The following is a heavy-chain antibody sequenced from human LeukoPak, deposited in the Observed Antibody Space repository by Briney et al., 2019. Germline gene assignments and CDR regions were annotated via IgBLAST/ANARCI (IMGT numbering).Heavy chain of an antibody. J-gene: IGHJ5*02. CDR2: ISYDGSHK. V-gene: IGHV3-30*03. CDR3: ARATVTRWFDP. D-gene: IGHD4-17*01. CDR1: GFTFSGYG. Sequence: PGRSLRLSCAASGFTFSGYGMHWVRQAPGKGLEWVAVISYDGSHKYYADSVKGRFTISRDNSKNTLYLQMNSLRAEDTAVYYCARATVTRWFDPWGQGTLVTVSS.